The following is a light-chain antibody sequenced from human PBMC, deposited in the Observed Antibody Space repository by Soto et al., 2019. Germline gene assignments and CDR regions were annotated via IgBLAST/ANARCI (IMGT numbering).Light chain of an antibody. V-gene: IGKV3-15*01. CDR2: GAS. Sequence: EIVMTQSPAILSLSPGERVTLSCWAIQSVDNNLVWYQQRAGQSPRLLIYGASTRATGIPARFSGSGSGTEFTLTISSLQSEDFAVYYCQQYNNWPPSITFGQGTRLEIK. CDR1: QSVDNN. CDR3: QQYNNWPPSIT. J-gene: IGKJ5*01.